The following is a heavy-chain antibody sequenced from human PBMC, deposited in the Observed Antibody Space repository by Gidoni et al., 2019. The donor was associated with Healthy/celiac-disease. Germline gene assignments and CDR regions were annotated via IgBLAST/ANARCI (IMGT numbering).Heavy chain of an antibody. CDR2: SNQSGST. V-gene: IGHV4-34*01. J-gene: IGHJ4*02. CDR3: ARGRMARRYYDSSGYYAY. CDR1: GGSFSGYY. D-gene: IGHD3-22*01. Sequence: QVQLQQSGAGLLKPSETLSLTCAVYGGSFSGYYWSWIRQPPGKGLEWIGESNQSGSTNYNPSHKSRVTISVDTSKNQFSLKLSSVTAADTAVYYCARGRMARRYYDSSGYYAYWGQGTLVTVSS.